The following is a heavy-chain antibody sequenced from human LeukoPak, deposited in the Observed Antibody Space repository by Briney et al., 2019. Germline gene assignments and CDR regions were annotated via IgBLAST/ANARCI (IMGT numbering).Heavy chain of an antibody. V-gene: IGHV3-23*01. CDR1: GFTFSSYA. CDR3: AKVRSGSYLESFDF. J-gene: IGHJ4*02. Sequence: GGSLRLSCAASGFTFSSYAMSWDRQAPGKGLEWVSAISGSGGSTYYADSVKGRFTISRDNSKNTLYLQMNSLRAEDTAVYYCAKVRSGSYLESFDFWGQGTLVTVSS. CDR2: ISGSGGST. D-gene: IGHD1-26*01.